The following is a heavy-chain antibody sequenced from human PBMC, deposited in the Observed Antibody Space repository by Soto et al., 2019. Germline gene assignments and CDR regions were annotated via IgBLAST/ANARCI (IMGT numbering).Heavy chain of an antibody. CDR1: GFTFSSYD. Sequence: GGSLRLSCAASGFTFSSYDMHWVRQATGKGLEWVSAIGTAGDTYYPGSVKGRFTISRENAKNSLYLQMNSLRAGDTAVYYCARSRLVPGSGYYFDYWGQGTLVTVSS. D-gene: IGHD6-6*01. J-gene: IGHJ4*02. CDR2: IGTAGDT. V-gene: IGHV3-13*01. CDR3: ARSRLVPGSGYYFDY.